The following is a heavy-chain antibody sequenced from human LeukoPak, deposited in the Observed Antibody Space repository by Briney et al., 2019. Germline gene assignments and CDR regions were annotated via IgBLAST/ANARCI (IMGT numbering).Heavy chain of an antibody. CDR3: ARDLTLGYCSGGSCY. V-gene: IGHV3-30*19. J-gene: IGHJ4*02. Sequence: GGSLRLSCAASGFTFSSYGMHWVRQAPGKGLEWVAVISYDGSNKYYADSVKGRFTISRDNSKNTLYLQMNSLRAEDTAVYYCARDLTLGYCSGGSCYWGQGTLVTVSS. CDR1: GFTFSSYG. D-gene: IGHD2-15*01. CDR2: ISYDGSNK.